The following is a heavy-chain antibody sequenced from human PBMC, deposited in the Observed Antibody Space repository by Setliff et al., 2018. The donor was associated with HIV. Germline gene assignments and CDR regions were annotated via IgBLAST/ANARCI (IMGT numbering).Heavy chain of an antibody. D-gene: IGHD3-22*01. J-gene: IGHJ5*02. CDR2: IYTSGST. CDR3: ARQTYYYDNSGHNWFDP. V-gene: IGHV4-4*07. Sequence: PSETLSLTCTVSGGSISSYYWSWIRQPAGKGLEWIGRIYTSGSTNYNPSLKSRVTMSVDTSKNQFSLKLSSVTAADTAVYFCARQTYYYDNSGHNWFDPWGQGTLVTVSS. CDR1: GGSISSYY.